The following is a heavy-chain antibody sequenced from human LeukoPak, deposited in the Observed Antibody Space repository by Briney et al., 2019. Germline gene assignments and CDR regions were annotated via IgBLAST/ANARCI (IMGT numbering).Heavy chain of an antibody. CDR3: VGGRAFDV. D-gene: IGHD3-16*01. J-gene: IGHJ3*01. Sequence: SETLSLTCTVSGGSISRSSDYWGWIRQPPGKGLGWIATNYHRGTTYYNPSLKSRITISVDTSKNQFSLNLTSVIAADTAVYYCVGGRAFDVWGQGTMVTVSS. V-gene: IGHV4-39*01. CDR2: NYHRGTT. CDR1: GGSISRSSDY.